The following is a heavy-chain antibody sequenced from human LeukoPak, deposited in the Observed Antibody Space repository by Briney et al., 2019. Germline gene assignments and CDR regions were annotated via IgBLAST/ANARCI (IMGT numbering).Heavy chain of an antibody. CDR3: ARGCSGGSCKEPKIDP. D-gene: IGHD2-15*01. Sequence: GGSLRLSCVASGFTFSSYAMSWVRQAPGKGLEWVANIKQDGSEKDYVDSVKGRFTISRDNAKNSLYLQMNSLRAEDTAVYYCARGCSGGSCKEPKIDPWGQGTLVTVSS. CDR1: GFTFSSYA. V-gene: IGHV3-7*01. J-gene: IGHJ5*02. CDR2: IKQDGSEK.